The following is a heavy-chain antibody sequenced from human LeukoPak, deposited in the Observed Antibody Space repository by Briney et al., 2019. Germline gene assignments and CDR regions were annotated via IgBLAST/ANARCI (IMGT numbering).Heavy chain of an antibody. D-gene: IGHD2-2*01. V-gene: IGHV3-23*01. CDR1: GFTFSNYA. J-gene: IGHJ4*02. CDR3: AKFDEYCSSTSCTGYFDH. Sequence: GGSLRLSCAASGFTFSNYAISWVRQAPGKGLEWVSGISGSGEKTYYADSVKGRFTISRDNSKNTLYLQMNSLRAEDTAVYYCAKFDEYCSSTSCTGYFDHWGQGTLVTVSS. CDR2: ISGSGEKT.